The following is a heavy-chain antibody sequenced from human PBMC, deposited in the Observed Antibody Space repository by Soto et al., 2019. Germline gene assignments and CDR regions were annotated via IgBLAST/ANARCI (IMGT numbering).Heavy chain of an antibody. V-gene: IGHV3-9*01. CDR3: AKDMGYDLSPLGYCEY. D-gene: IGHD5-12*01. Sequence: GGSLRLSCAASGFTFDDYAMHWVRQAPGKGLEWVSGISFNSGIIGYADSVKGRFTISRDNAKNSLYLQMNSLRSEDTALYYCAKDMGYDLSPLGYCEYSGKQTLVSVSS. CDR1: GFTFDDYA. J-gene: IGHJ4*03. CDR2: ISFNSGII.